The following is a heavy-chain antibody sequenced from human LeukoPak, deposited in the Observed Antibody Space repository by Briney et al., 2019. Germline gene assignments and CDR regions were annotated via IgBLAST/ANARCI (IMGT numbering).Heavy chain of an antibody. CDR1: GGSISSYY. CDR2: IYYSGST. CDR3: ALDCTNGVCLSDY. Sequence: SETLSLTCTVSGGSISSYYWSWIRQPPGKGLEWIGYIYYSGSTNYNPSLKSRVTISVDTSKNQFSLKLSSVTAADTAVYYCALDCTNGVCLSDYWGQGTLVTVSS. J-gene: IGHJ4*02. D-gene: IGHD2-8*01. V-gene: IGHV4-59*01.